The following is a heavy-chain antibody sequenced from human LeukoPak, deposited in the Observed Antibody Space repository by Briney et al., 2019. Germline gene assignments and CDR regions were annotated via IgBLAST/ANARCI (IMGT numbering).Heavy chain of an antibody. Sequence: SETLSLTCTVSGGSMSGYYWSWIRQPPGKGLEYIGYIYYSESTNYNPSLKSRVTISIDTSKDQFSLTLSSVTAADTAVYYCAKLIGARRLPRDYYYYMDVWGKGTTVTVSS. CDR3: AKLIGARRLPRDYYYYMDV. D-gene: IGHD6-6*01. J-gene: IGHJ6*03. CDR1: GGSMSGYY. CDR2: IYYSEST. V-gene: IGHV4-59*01.